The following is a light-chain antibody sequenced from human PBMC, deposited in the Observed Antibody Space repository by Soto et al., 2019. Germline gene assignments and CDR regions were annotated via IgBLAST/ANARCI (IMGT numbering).Light chain of an antibody. V-gene: IGKV1-39*01. CDR2: AAS. Sequence: DIQMTQSPSSLSASLGDRVTITCRASQSIRSYLNWYQQKPGKAPKLLIYAASSLQSGVPSRLSGSGSGTALTLTISSLQPEDFATYYCQQSYSAWTFGQGTKVDIK. CDR1: QSIRSY. CDR3: QQSYSAWT. J-gene: IGKJ1*01.